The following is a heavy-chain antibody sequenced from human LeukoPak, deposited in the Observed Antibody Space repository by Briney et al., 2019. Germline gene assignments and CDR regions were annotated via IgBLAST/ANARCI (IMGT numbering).Heavy chain of an antibody. CDR1: GFTFSRLA. D-gene: IGHD2-2*01. V-gene: IGHV3-23*01. J-gene: IGHJ4*02. CDR2: ISASGP. Sequence: GGSLRLSCAASGFTFSRLAMTWVRQAPGKGLEWVSTISASGPYYADAVRGRFTISRDNSRNTLYLQMNSLRAEDTAVYYCGGYAAFDYWGQGTLVTVSS. CDR3: GGYAAFDY.